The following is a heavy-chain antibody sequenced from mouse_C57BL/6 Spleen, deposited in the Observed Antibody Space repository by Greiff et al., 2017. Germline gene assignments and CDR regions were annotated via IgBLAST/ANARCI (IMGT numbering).Heavy chain of an antibody. CDR2: IGSGGST. CDR3: ASYYDGRVGDY. D-gene: IGHD1-1*01. J-gene: IGHJ4*01. CDR1: GFSLTSYG. Sequence: QVQLQQSGPGLVQPSPSLSITCTVSGFSLTSYGVHWVRQSPGKGLEWLGVIGSGGSTDDNAAVISRLGISKDNSKSQIFFKMISLQADDTDIYYCASYYDGRVGDYWGQGTSVTVSS. V-gene: IGHV2-2*01.